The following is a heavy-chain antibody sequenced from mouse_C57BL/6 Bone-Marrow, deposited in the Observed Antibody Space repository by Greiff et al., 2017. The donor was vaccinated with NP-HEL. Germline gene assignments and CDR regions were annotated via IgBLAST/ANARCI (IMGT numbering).Heavy chain of an antibody. D-gene: IGHD1-1*01. Sequence: VQLQQSGPELVKPGASVKISCKASGYAFSSSWMNWVKQRPGKGLEWIGRIYPGDGDTNYNGKFKGKATLTADKSSSTAYMQLSSLTSEDSAVYFCARSDGSSPHDYWGQGTTLTVAS. CDR2: IYPGDGDT. J-gene: IGHJ2*01. CDR3: ARSDGSSPHDY. CDR1: GYAFSSSW. V-gene: IGHV1-82*01.